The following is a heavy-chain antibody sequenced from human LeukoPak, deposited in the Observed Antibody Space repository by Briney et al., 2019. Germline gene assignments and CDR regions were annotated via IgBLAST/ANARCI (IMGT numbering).Heavy chain of an antibody. CDR3: AREHRGAGATVDY. Sequence: GGSLRLSCAASGFTFSSHWMHWVRQAPGKGLVWVSRIESDGSSTSYADSVRGRFTISRDNAKNTLCLQMNSLRAEDTAVYYCAREHRGAGATVDYWGQGTLVTVSS. V-gene: IGHV3-74*01. CDR2: IESDGSST. CDR1: GFTFSSHW. J-gene: IGHJ4*02. D-gene: IGHD1-26*01.